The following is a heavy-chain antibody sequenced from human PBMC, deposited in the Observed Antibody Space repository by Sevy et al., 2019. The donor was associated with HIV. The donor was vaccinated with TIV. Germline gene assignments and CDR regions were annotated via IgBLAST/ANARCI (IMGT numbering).Heavy chain of an antibody. D-gene: IGHD3-16*01. Sequence: GESLKISWKCSGYSFTSYWIGWVRQMPGKGLEGMGIIYPGDSDTRYTPSLQAQVTISADKCIGTAHLQRSSLKASDTGKYYCARYGGEWVADTIDYGGQGTLVTVSS. J-gene: IGHJ4*02. CDR2: IYPGDSDT. CDR1: GYSFTSYW. V-gene: IGHV5-51*01. CDR3: ARYGGEWVADTIDY.